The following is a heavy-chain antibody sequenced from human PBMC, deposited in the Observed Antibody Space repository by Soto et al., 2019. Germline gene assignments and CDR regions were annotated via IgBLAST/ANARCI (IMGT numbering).Heavy chain of an antibody. CDR3: AREGVGHLDREFEV. J-gene: IGHJ3*01. CDR1: GFIFSMHW. Sequence: EVQLVESGGGLVQPGGSLRLSCEASGFIFSMHWMRWVRQAPGKGLEWVANINENGDAQYYVGSLRGRFTVSRDNTKNSLYLQMNNVRVDDTALYYCAREGVGHLDREFEVWGQGTMVTVSS. CDR2: INENGDAQ. V-gene: IGHV3-7*01. D-gene: IGHD1-26*01.